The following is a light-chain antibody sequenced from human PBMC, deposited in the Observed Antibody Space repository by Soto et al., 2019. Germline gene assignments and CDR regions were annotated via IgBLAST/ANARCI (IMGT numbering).Light chain of an antibody. CDR1: QTISSW. J-gene: IGKJ1*01. CDR2: KAS. V-gene: IGKV1-5*03. CDR3: QHYSSYPEA. Sequence: DIQMTQSPATLSGSVGDRVTITCRASQTISSWLAWYQQKPGKAPKLLIYKASTLKSGIPSRFSGSGSGTEFTLTISSLQPDDFATYYCQHYSSYPEAFGQGTKVDIK.